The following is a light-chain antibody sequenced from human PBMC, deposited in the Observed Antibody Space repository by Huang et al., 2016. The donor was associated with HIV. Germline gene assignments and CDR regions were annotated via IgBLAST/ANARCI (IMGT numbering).Light chain of an antibody. J-gene: IGKJ2*01. V-gene: IGKV1-39*01. CDR3: QQTYIIPIT. CDR2: AAS. CDR1: QSISSY. Sequence: DIQMTQSPFSLSVSVGDRVTITCRASQSISSYLNWYQQKPGKAPKILIYAASTLQSGIPSRVSGSGAGTDFTLTITSLQPEDFATYYCQQTYIIPITFGQGTKLEIK.